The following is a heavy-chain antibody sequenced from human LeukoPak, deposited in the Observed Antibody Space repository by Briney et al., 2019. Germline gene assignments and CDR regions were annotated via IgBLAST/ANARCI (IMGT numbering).Heavy chain of an antibody. CDR3: ARSFSTYSYDASHWRGAFDI. Sequence: GGSLRLSCAASGVTLSSYSMNWVRQAPGKGLEWVSSISSSSSYIYYADSAKGRFTISRDNANDSLYLQMNSLRAEDTAVYYCARSFSTYSYDASHWRGAFDIWGHGTMVTVSS. V-gene: IGHV3-21*01. D-gene: IGHD3-22*01. CDR2: ISSSSSYI. CDR1: GVTLSSYS. J-gene: IGHJ3*02.